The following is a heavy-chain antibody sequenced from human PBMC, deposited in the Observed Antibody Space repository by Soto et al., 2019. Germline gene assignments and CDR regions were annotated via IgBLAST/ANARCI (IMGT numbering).Heavy chain of an antibody. CDR2: IYYSGST. Sequence: SETLSLTCTVSGGSISSYYWSWIRQPPGKGLEWIGYIYYSGSTNYNPSLKSRVTISVDTSKNQFSLKLSSVTAADTAVYYCARDSAHYYDSSGYPATYYFDYWGQGTLVTVS. CDR1: GGSISSYY. CDR3: ARDSAHYYDSSGYPATYYFDY. J-gene: IGHJ4*02. V-gene: IGHV4-59*01. D-gene: IGHD3-22*01.